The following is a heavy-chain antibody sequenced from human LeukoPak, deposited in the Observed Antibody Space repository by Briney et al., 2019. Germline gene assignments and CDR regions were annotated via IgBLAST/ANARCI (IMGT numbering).Heavy chain of an antibody. CDR2: IIPIFGTA. CDR1: GGTFSSYA. V-gene: IGHV1-69*13. Sequence: ASVKVSCKASGGTFSSYAISWVRQAPGQGLEWMGGIIPIFGTANYAQKFQGRVTITADESTSTAYMELSSLRSEDTAVYYCARAPRYSNYDAYYYYGMDVWGQGTTVTVSS. D-gene: IGHD4-11*01. CDR3: ARAPRYSNYDAYYYYGMDV. J-gene: IGHJ6*02.